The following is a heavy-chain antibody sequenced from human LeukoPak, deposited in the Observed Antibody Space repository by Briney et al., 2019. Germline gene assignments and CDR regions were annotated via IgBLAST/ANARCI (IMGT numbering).Heavy chain of an antibody. Sequence: GGSLRLSCAASGFTFTSYSMNWVRQAPGKGLEWVSTISGGGGSTYYADSVKGRFTISRDNSKNTLYLQMNSLRAEDTAVYYCAKALTTVTTPLWNWGQGTLVTVSS. D-gene: IGHD4-17*01. CDR3: AKALTTVTTPLWN. CDR1: GFTFTSYS. V-gene: IGHV3-23*01. CDR2: ISGGGGST. J-gene: IGHJ4*02.